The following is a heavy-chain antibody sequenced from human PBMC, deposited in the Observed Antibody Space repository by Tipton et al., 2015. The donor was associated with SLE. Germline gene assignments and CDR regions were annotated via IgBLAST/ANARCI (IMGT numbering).Heavy chain of an antibody. D-gene: IGHD2-21*01. CDR3: ARHRMWSSYYCYGMVV. Sequence: QSGAEVKKPGYSVKVSCKASGGTFSSYAISWVRQAPGQGLEWMGGIITIFGTANYAKKYQGRVTMTRDTSTSSVYMELSSLRSEATTLYFCARHRMWSSYYCYGMVVWGRGSTVPVSS. CDR2: IITIFGTA. J-gene: IGHJ6*02. V-gene: IGHV1-69*05. CDR1: GGTFSSYA.